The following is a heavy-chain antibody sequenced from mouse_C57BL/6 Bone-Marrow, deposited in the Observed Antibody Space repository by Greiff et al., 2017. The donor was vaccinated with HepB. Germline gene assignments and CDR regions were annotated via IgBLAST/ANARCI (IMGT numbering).Heavy chain of an antibody. CDR2: INPSSGYT. J-gene: IGHJ3*01. CDR3: ASPDEYDEGWFGY. Sequence: VQLQQSGAELAKPGASVKLSCKASGYTFTSYWMHWVKQRPGQGLEWIGYINPSSGYTKYNQKFKDKATLTADKSSSTAYMQLSSLTYEDSAVYYCASPDEYDEGWFGYWGQGTLVTVSA. V-gene: IGHV1-7*01. CDR1: GYTFTSYW. D-gene: IGHD2-4*01.